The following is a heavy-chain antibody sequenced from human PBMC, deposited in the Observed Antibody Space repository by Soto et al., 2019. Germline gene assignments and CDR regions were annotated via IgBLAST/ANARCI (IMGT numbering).Heavy chain of an antibody. V-gene: IGHV3-21*01. Sequence: EVQLVESGGGLVKPGGSLRLSCAASGFTFSSYSMNWVRQAPGKGLEWVSSISSSSSYIYYADSVKGRFTISRDNAKNSLYLQMNSLRAEETAVYYCARDPPYSCSWYYFDYWGQGTLVTVSS. J-gene: IGHJ4*02. CDR3: ARDPPYSCSWYYFDY. CDR2: ISSSSSYI. D-gene: IGHD6-13*01. CDR1: GFTFSSYS.